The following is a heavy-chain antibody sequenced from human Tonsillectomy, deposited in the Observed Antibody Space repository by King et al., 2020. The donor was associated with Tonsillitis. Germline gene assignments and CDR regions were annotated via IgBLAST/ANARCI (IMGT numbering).Heavy chain of an antibody. J-gene: IGHJ6*02. Sequence: QLVQSGGGVVQPGWSLRLSCAASGFTFSSYAMHWVRQAPGKGLEWVAVISNDGSNKNYTDSVKGRFTISRDNSKNTLYLQMNRLRAGDTALYYCARDLTLFFAGYDRFKTDGMDVWGQGATVTVSS. CDR2: ISNDGSNK. CDR1: GFTFSSYA. V-gene: IGHV3-30*04. CDR3: ARDLTLFFAGYDRFKTDGMDV. D-gene: IGHD5-12*01.